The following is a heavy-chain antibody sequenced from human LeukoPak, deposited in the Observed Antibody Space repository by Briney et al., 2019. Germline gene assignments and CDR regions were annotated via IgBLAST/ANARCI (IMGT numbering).Heavy chain of an antibody. CDR1: GCSFTSYW. CDR3: ARHPPSSVRPFDY. Sequence: GESLKISCKGSGCSFTSYWIGWVRQMPGKGLEWMGIIYPGDSDTRYSPSFQGQVTISADKSISTAYLQWSSLKASDTAMYYCARHPPSSVRPFDYWGQGTLVTVSS. V-gene: IGHV5-51*01. CDR2: IYPGDSDT. J-gene: IGHJ4*02.